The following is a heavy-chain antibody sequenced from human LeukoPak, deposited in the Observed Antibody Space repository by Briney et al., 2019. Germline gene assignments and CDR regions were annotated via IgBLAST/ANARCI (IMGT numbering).Heavy chain of an antibody. CDR1: GFTFSDYW. V-gene: IGHV3-74*01. D-gene: IGHD3-16*01. Sequence: TGGSLRLSCATSGFTFSDYWMHWVRHGPGKGLVWVSHINSDGSTTNYADSVKGRFTISRDNAENTLSLQMNSLRAEDTAVYYCVRSLLGDTDSWDQGTLVTVSS. CDR3: VRSLLGDTDS. J-gene: IGHJ4*02. CDR2: INSDGSTT.